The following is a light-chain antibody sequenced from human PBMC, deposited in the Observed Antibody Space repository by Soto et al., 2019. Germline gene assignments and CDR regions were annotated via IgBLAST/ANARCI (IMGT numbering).Light chain of an antibody. J-gene: IGKJ1*01. Sequence: EIRLTQSPGNLSKTPGERATLSCRASQSVSSGYLAWYQQKPGQAPRLLLSGASRRATGIPDRFSGSGSGTDFTLTISRLEPEYFAVYYCQQYDNYPRTFGQGTKVDIK. CDR2: GAS. V-gene: IGKV3-20*01. CDR1: QSVSSGY. CDR3: QQYDNYPRT.